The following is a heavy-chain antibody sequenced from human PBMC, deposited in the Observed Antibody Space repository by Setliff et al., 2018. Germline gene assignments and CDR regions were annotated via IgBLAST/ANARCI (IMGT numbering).Heavy chain of an antibody. CDR3: ARGITGNYNFWSGYYNYYYYYMDV. J-gene: IGHJ6*03. Sequence: PSETLSLTCAVSGGSVSSGSYYWSWIRQPPGKGLECIGNIHYSGNTNYNPSLKSRVTISIDTSKNQFSLKLRSVTAADTAVYYCARGITGNYNFWSGYYNYYYYYMDVWGKGTTVTVSS. CDR1: GGSVSSGSYY. D-gene: IGHD3-3*01. CDR2: IHYSGNT. V-gene: IGHV4-61*01.